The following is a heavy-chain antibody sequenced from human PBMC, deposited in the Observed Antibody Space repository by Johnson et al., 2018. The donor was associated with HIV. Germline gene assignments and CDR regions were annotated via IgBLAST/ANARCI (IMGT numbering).Heavy chain of an antibody. Sequence: MMLVESGGALVQPGGSLRLSCEVSGFTISTFWMHWVRQVPGKGLMWVSRISGVGSSSSYADSVKGRFTISRDNAKNTLYLQLNSLRVEDTAIYYCARAQLLADDAFNNWGQGTMVTVSS. V-gene: IGHV3-74*02. J-gene: IGHJ3*02. CDR1: GFTISTFW. CDR2: ISGVGSSS. D-gene: IGHD6-6*01. CDR3: ARAQLLADDAFNN.